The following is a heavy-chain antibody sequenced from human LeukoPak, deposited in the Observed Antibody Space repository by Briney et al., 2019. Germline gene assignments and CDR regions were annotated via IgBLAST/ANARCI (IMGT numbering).Heavy chain of an antibody. CDR1: GFTFSNYG. Sequence: PGGSLRLSCAASGFTFSNYGMSWVRQAPGKGLEWVSAISGSGGNTYYADSVKGRFTISRDNSKNTLYLQMNSLRAEDTAVYYCAKPAVAGYNWFDPWGQGTLVTVSS. D-gene: IGHD6-19*01. CDR3: AKPAVAGYNWFDP. CDR2: ISGSGGNT. V-gene: IGHV3-23*01. J-gene: IGHJ5*02.